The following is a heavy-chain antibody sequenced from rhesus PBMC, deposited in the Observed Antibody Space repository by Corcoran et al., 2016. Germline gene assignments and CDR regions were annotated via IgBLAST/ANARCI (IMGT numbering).Heavy chain of an antibody. CDR2: ISESGGTR. V-gene: IGHV3-100*02. Sequence: DVQLVESGGGLVKPGGSLRLSCVASGFTFSSYDMHWVRQAPGQGLEGVSVISESGGTRYYANSVKGRVTISRDNAKNSLFLQMNSRRAEDTAVYYCTRGYCSGMYCYGDDAFDFWGQGLRVTVSS. D-gene: IGHD2-27*01. CDR3: TRGYCSGMYCYGDDAFDF. J-gene: IGHJ3*01. CDR1: GFTFSSYD.